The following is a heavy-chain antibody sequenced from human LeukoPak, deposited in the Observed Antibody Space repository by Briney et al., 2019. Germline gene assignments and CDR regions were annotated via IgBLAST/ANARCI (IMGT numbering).Heavy chain of an antibody. CDR1: SYTFTSYG. J-gene: IGHJ4*02. D-gene: IGHD1-1*01. CDR2: ISAYNGNT. CDR3: ARVYWREYYFDY. Sequence: ASVKVSCKASSYTFTSYGISWVRQAPGQGLEWMGWISAYNGNTNYAQKLQGRVTMTTDTSTSTAYMELRSLRSDDTAVYYCARVYWREYYFDYWGQGTLVTVSS. V-gene: IGHV1-18*01.